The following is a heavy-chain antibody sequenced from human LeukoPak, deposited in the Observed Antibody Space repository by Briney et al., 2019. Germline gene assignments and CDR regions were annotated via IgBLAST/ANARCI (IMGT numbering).Heavy chain of an antibody. CDR2: INPNSDGT. CDR3: ASTPDRRGYSGYDLGPLDY. J-gene: IGHJ4*02. CDR1: GYTFTGYY. D-gene: IGHD5-12*01. Sequence: GASVKVSCKASGYTFTGYYMHWVRQAPGQGREWMGWINPNSDGTNYAQKFQGRVTMTRDTSISTAYMELSRLRSDDTAVYYCASTPDRRGYSGYDLGPLDYWGQGTLVTVSS. V-gene: IGHV1-2*02.